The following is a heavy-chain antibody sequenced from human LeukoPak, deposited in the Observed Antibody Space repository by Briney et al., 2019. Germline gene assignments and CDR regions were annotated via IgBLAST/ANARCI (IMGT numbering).Heavy chain of an antibody. CDR1: GYTFTSYG. J-gene: IGHJ4*02. Sequence: ASVKVSCKASGYTFTSYGISWVRQAPGQGLEWMGWISAYNGNTNYAQKFQGRVTITADKSTSTAYMELSSLRSEDTAVYYCASGPYYYDSSGYYEVAFDYWGQGTLVTVSS. D-gene: IGHD3-22*01. V-gene: IGHV1-18*01. CDR2: ISAYNGNT. CDR3: ASGPYYYDSSGYYEVAFDY.